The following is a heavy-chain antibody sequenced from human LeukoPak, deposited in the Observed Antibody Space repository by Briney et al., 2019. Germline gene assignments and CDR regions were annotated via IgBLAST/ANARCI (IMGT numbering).Heavy chain of an antibody. CDR1: GGSISSSSYY. CDR3: ARLTMVRGVNLDY. J-gene: IGHJ4*02. D-gene: IGHD3-10*01. V-gene: IGHV4-39*01. CDR2: IYYSGST. Sequence: PSETLSLTCTVSGGSISSSSYYWGWIRQPPGKGLEWIGSIYYSGSTYYNPSLKSRVTISVDTSKNQFSLKLSSVTAADTAVYYRARLTMVRGVNLDYWGQGTLVTVSS.